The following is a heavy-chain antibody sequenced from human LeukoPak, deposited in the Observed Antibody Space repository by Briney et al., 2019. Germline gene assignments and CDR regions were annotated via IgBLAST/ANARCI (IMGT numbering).Heavy chain of an antibody. CDR2: IYTSGST. CDR3: AGLGTTTGYYYMDV. CDR1: GGSISSGSYY. Sequence: PSETLSLTCTVSGGSISSGSYYWSWIRQPAGKGLEWIGRIYTSGSTNYNPSLQSRVTISVETSENQFSLKLSSVTAADTAVYYCAGLGTTTGYYYMDVWGKGTTVTVSS. J-gene: IGHJ6*03. D-gene: IGHD7-27*01. V-gene: IGHV4-61*02.